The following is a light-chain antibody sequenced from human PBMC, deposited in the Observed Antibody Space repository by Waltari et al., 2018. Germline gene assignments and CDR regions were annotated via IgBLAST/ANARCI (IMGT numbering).Light chain of an antibody. J-gene: IGKJ2*01. Sequence: DVVVTQSPDSLAVSLGERAVINCKSSQSVFHTNDKNYLAWYQQKPGQPPKLLIYWASTRDSGVPDRFSGSGSGTDFTLAISSLQPEDVAVYYCQQYYSSPNTFGQGTKVEIK. V-gene: IGKV4-1*01. CDR2: WAS. CDR1: QSVFHTNDKNY. CDR3: QQYYSSPNT.